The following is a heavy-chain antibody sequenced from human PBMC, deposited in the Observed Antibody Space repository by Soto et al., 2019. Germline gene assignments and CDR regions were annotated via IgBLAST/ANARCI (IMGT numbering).Heavy chain of an antibody. CDR3: ATGLSTRGYYMDA. CDR1: GFSFSIYW. J-gene: IGHJ6*03. D-gene: IGHD1-26*01. Sequence: EVQLVESGGGLVQPGGSLILSCAASGFSFSIYWMHWVRQAPGKGLVWVSRIITDGSSTSYADSVKGRFTISRDKAKNTLYLQMNSLRAEDAAVYYCATGLSTRGYYMDAWGKGTTVTVSS. V-gene: IGHV3-74*01. CDR2: IITDGSST.